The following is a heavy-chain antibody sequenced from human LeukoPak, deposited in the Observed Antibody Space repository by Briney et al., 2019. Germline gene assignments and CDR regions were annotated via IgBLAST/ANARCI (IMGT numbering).Heavy chain of an antibody. CDR3: ARGCLLCLTSTAYYYYGMDV. Sequence: PGGSLRLSCAASGFTFSSYAMHWVRQAPGKGLEWVAVISYDGSNKYYADSVKGRFTISRDNSKDTLYLQMNSLRAEDTAVYYCARGCLLCLTSTAYYYYGMDVWGQGTTVTVPS. J-gene: IGHJ6*02. CDR2: ISYDGSNK. CDR1: GFTFSSYA. V-gene: IGHV3-30-3*01. D-gene: IGHD2-21*02.